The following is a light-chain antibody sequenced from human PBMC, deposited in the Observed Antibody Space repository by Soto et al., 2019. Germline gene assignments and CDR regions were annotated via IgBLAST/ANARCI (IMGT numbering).Light chain of an antibody. V-gene: IGKV3-11*01. CDR2: DAS. Sequence: EIVLTQSPATLSLSPGERATLSCRASQSVSSYLAWYQQKPGQPPRLLIYDASNRATGIPARFSGSGSGTDFTLTISSLEPEDFAVYYCQQRNSWPPTFTFGQGTRLEI. CDR1: QSVSSY. J-gene: IGKJ5*01. CDR3: QQRNSWPPTFT.